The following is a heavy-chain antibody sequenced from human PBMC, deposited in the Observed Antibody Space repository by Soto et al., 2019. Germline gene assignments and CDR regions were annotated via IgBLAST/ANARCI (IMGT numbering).Heavy chain of an antibody. V-gene: IGHV4-61*01. CDR3: ARGRTYYDILTGYYKIPNFDY. D-gene: IGHD3-9*01. CDR1: GGSVSSGSYY. CDR2: IYYSGST. Sequence: QVQLQESGPGLVKPSETLSLTCTVSGGSVSSGSYYWSWIRQPPGKGLEWIGYIYYSGSTNYNPYLKSGVTISVDTSKNQFSLKLSSVTAADTAVYYCARGRTYYDILTGYYKIPNFDYWGQGTLVTVSS. J-gene: IGHJ4*02.